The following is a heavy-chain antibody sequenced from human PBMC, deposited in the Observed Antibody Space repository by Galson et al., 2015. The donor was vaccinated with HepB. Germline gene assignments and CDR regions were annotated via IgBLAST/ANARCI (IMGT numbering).Heavy chain of an antibody. D-gene: IGHD3-22*01. CDR2: IDPSDSYI. J-gene: IGHJ4*02. CDR1: GYSFDSYW. V-gene: IGHV5-10-1*01. CDR3: ARRGGGMIEDDY. Sequence: AEVKKPGESLRISCKGSGYSFDSYWISWVRQMPGKGLEWMGRIDPSDSYISYSPSFQGHVTLSVDKSISTAYLQWSSLKASDTAMYYCARRGGGMIEDDYWGQGTLVTVSS.